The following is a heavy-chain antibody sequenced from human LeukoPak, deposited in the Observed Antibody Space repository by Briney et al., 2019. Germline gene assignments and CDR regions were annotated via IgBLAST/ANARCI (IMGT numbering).Heavy chain of an antibody. CDR1: GFTLKNYW. J-gene: IGHJ6*03. V-gene: IGHV3-7*01. D-gene: IGHD3-16*02. Sequence: GGSLRLSCGASGFTLKNYWMSWVRQAPGKGLEWVANINQDGSDKYYVDSVKGRLTISRDNAKNSLYLQMNSLRAEDTAVYYCAREGLDYVWGSYRSYMDVWGKGTTVTVSS. CDR2: INQDGSDK. CDR3: AREGLDYVWGSYRSYMDV.